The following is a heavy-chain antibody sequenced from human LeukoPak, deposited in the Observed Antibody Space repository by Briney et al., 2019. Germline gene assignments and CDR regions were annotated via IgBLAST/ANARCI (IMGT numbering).Heavy chain of an antibody. J-gene: IGHJ4*02. V-gene: IGHV4-39*01. CDR3: ARHQLEFGGSD. CDR2: IYYSGST. CDR1: GGSISSHY. Sequence: SETLSLTCTVSGGSISSHYWGWIRQPPGKGLEWIGSIYYSGSTYYNPSLKSRVTISVDTSKNQFSLKLSSVTAADTAVYYCARHQLEFGGSDWGQGTLVTVSS. D-gene: IGHD3-10*01.